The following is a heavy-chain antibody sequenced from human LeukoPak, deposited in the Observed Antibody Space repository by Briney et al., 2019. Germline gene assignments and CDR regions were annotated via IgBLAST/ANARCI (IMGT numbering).Heavy chain of an antibody. D-gene: IGHD5-18*01. CDR1: GYTFTSYY. Sequence: ASVKVSCKASGYTFTSYYMHWVRQAPGQGLEWMGIINPSGGSTSYAQKFQGRVTITRDTSTSTVYMELSSLRSGDTAVYYCARDQRYSDGYGYYYYYGMDVWGQGTTVTVSS. CDR2: INPSGGST. CDR3: ARDQRYSDGYGYYYYYGMDV. V-gene: IGHV1-46*01. J-gene: IGHJ6*02.